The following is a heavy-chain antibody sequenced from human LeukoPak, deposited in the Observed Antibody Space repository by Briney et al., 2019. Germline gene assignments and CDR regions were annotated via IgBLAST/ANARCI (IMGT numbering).Heavy chain of an antibody. CDR1: GGSISSYY. Sequence: SETLSLTCTVSGGSISSYYWSWIRQTPGKGLEWIGYIYYSGSTNYNPSLKSRVTISVDTSKNQFSLKLSSVTAADTAVYYCARVRSLLTYCSGGSCYYYWFDPWGQGTLVTVSS. V-gene: IGHV4-59*01. CDR3: ARVRSLLTYCSGGSCYYYWFDP. J-gene: IGHJ5*02. CDR2: IYYSGST. D-gene: IGHD2-15*01.